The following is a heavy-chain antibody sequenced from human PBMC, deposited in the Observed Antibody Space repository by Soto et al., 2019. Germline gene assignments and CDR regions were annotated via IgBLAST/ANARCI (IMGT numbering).Heavy chain of an antibody. V-gene: IGHV3-66*01. CDR3: SRELRFLGGGTNH. Sequence: EVQLVESGGGLVQPGGSLRLSCAASGFTVSSNYMSWVRQAPGKGLEWVSVIYSGGSTYYADSVKGRFTISRNNSKYTLYLQMHSPRDEDRAVYYRSRELRFLGGGTNHWGQGTLVTVYS. J-gene: IGHJ5*02. D-gene: IGHD3-3*01. CDR1: GFTVSSNY. CDR2: IYSGGST.